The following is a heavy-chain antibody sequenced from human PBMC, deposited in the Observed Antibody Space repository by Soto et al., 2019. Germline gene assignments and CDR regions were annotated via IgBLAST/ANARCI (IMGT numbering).Heavy chain of an antibody. Sequence: QVQLVPSGAEVKKPGSSVKVSCKASGGTFSSYTISWVRQAPGQGLEWMGRIIPILGIANYAQKFQGRVTITADKSTSTAYMELSSLRSEDTAVYYCARLLTVTASNDYYYMDVWGKGTTVTVSS. D-gene: IGHD4-17*01. CDR1: GGTFSSYT. J-gene: IGHJ6*03. V-gene: IGHV1-69*02. CDR3: ARLLTVTASNDYYYMDV. CDR2: IIPILGIA.